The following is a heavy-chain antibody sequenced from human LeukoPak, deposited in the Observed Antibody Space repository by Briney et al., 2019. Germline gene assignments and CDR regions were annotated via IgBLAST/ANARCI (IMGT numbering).Heavy chain of an antibody. CDR1: GGSFSGYY. D-gene: IGHD2-15*01. CDR3: AKELVVVAATPNY. Sequence: ETLSLTCAVYGGSFSGYYWSWVRQAPGKGLEWVSAITSSGGNTYYADSVKGRFTSSRDNSKNTLYLQMNSLRAEDTAIYYCAKELVVVAATPNYWGQGTLVTVSS. CDR2: ITSSGGNT. J-gene: IGHJ4*02. V-gene: IGHV3-23*01.